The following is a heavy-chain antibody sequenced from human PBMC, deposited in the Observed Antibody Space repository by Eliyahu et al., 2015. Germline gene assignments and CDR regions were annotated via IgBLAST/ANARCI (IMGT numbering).Heavy chain of an antibody. D-gene: IGHD3-3*01. J-gene: IGHJ4*02. V-gene: IGHV4-4*02. CDR2: IYHSGST. CDR1: GGSISNSNW. CDR3: ATYRVAPGYFDC. Sequence: QVQLQESGPGLVKPSGTLSLTCAVSGGSISNSNWWSWVRQPPGKGLEWIGEIYHSGSTNYNPSLKSRVTISVDKSKNQFSLNLSSVTAADTAAYYCATYRVAPGYFDCWGQGTLVTVSS.